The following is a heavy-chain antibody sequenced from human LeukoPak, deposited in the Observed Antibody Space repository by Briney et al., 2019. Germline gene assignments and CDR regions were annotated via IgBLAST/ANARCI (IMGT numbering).Heavy chain of an antibody. CDR1: GFTFSSYS. CDR3: ARAPTVLVGYCSSSSCHADY. J-gene: IGHJ4*02. V-gene: IGHV3-21*01. CDR2: ISGDSRYI. D-gene: IGHD2-2*01. Sequence: GGSLRLSCAASGFTFSSYSMNWVRQAPGKGLEWVSAISGDSRYIYYADSVRGRFTISRDNAENSLYLQMNSLRVEDTAVYYCARAPTVLVGYCSSSSCHADYWGQGTLVTVSS.